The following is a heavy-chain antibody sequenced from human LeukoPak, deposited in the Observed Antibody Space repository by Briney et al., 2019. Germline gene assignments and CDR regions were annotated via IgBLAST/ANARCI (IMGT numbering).Heavy chain of an antibody. CDR3: ARDQSGVGYYDSSGYYYVGFDY. CDR2: ISAYNGNT. Sequence: ASVKVSCKASGYTFTSYGISWVRQAPGQGGEWMGWISAYNGNTNYAQKLQGRVTTTTDTSTSTAYMELRSLRSDDTAVYYCARDQSGVGYYDSSGYYYVGFDYWGQGTLVTVSS. V-gene: IGHV1-18*01. J-gene: IGHJ4*02. D-gene: IGHD3-22*01. CDR1: GYTFTSYG.